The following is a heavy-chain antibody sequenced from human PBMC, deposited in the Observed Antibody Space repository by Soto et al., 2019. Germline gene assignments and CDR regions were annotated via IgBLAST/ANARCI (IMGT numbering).Heavy chain of an antibody. D-gene: IGHD5-18*01. V-gene: IGHV4-59*08. J-gene: IGHJ6*02. Sequence: SETLSLTCVVSGASLSSYYWSWIRQPPGKGLEWIGYIYYSGSTNYNPSLKSRVTISVDTSKNQFSLKLSSVTAADTAVYYCARGTAMVHYYYGMDVWGQGTTVTVSS. CDR3: ARGTAMVHYYYGMDV. CDR1: GASLSSYY. CDR2: IYYSGST.